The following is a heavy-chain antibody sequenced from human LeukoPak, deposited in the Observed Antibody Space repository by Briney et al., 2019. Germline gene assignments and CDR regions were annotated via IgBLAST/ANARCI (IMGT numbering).Heavy chain of an antibody. V-gene: IGHV7-4-1*02. CDR2: INTDTGNP. Sequence: GASVKVSCKASGYTFTRYALNWVRQAPGQGLEWMGWINTDTGNPTYARGFTGRFVFSLDTSVSTAYLQISSLKAEDTAVYYCARGYGSGSYYEDYWGQGTLVTVSS. J-gene: IGHJ4*02. CDR3: ARGYGSGSYYEDY. D-gene: IGHD3-10*01. CDR1: GYTFTRYA.